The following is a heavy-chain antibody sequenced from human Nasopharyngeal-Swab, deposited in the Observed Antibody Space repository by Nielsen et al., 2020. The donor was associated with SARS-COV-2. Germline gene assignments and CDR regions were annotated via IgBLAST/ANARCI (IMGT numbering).Heavy chain of an antibody. D-gene: IGHD1-26*01. Sequence: SETLSLTCSVSGGSFNGFYWNWIRQPPGTGLEWIGEINHNERTNYNPSLKSRVTMLVDTSNNQVSLKLSSVTATDTAVYYCARAGRVGDAFTGLDVWGQGTTVTVSS. CDR2: INHNERT. V-gene: IGHV4-34*01. CDR3: ARAGRVGDAFTGLDV. J-gene: IGHJ6*02. CDR1: GGSFNGFY.